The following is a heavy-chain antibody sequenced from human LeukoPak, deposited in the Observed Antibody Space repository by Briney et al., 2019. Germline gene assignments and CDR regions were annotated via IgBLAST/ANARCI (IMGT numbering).Heavy chain of an antibody. J-gene: IGHJ6*03. CDR1: GGSIRTYY. D-gene: IGHD3-10*01. CDR3: ARVRNWDGSGNYYASGGYYYYMDV. CDR2: IYYSGST. V-gene: IGHV4-59*01. Sequence: SETLSLTCSVSGGSIRTYYWSWIRQPPGKGLEWIGHIYYSGSTNYNPSLKSRVTISVDTSKNQFSLRLSSVTAADTAVYYCARVRNWDGSGNYYASGGYYYYMDVWGKGTTVTVSS.